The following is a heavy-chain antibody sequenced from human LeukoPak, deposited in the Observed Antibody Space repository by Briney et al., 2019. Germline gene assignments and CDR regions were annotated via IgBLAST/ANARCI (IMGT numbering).Heavy chain of an antibody. J-gene: IGHJ4*02. Sequence: GASVKVSCKVSGYTFTDSYMHWVQQAPGMGLEWMGRVDPDDGEPRYAQKFQDRVTITADTSTDTVYMELNSLRSEDTAVYYCATILPSRSAPQGYWGQGTLVTVSS. CDR3: ATILPSRSAPQGY. CDR1: GYTFTDSY. CDR2: VDPDDGEP. V-gene: IGHV1-69-2*01.